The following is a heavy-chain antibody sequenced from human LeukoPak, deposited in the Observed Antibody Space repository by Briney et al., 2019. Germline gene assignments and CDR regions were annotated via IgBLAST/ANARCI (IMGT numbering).Heavy chain of an antibody. D-gene: IGHD5-18*01. V-gene: IGHV4-4*02. J-gene: IGHJ4*02. CDR3: ASADGVDTPLKY. CDR2: IYHDGTT. CDR1: GGSIRSSNW. Sequence: SGTLSLTCAVSGGSIRSSNWWSWVRQPPGKGLEWIGEIYHDGTTNYNPSLKSRVTISVDKSNNHFSLKLSSVTAADTAVYYCASADGVDTPLKYWGQGTLVTVSS.